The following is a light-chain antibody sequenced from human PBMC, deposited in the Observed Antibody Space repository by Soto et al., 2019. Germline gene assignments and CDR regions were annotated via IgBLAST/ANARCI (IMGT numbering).Light chain of an antibody. V-gene: IGLV3-9*01. CDR2: RDS. Sequence: SYELTQPLSVSVALGQTARITCGGNNIGSKNVHWYQQKPGQAPVLVIYRDSNRPSGIPERFSGSNSGNTATLIISRAQAGDEDDYYCQVWDSSTARVFGGGTKLTVL. J-gene: IGLJ3*02. CDR3: QVWDSSTARV. CDR1: NIGSKN.